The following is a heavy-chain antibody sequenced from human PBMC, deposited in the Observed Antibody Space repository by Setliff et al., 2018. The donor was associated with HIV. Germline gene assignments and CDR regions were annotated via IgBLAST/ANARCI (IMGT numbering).Heavy chain of an antibody. Sequence: GASVKVSCKASGYTFTGHYMHWVRQAPGQGLEWMGRINPNSGGTNYAQKFQGRFTMTRDTSISTAYMELSRLRSDDTAVYYCVRDADYDFWSGYPHYFDYWGQGTLVTVSS. V-gene: IGHV1-2*06. CDR1: GYTFTGHY. CDR3: VRDADYDFWSGYPHYFDY. D-gene: IGHD3-3*01. J-gene: IGHJ4*02. CDR2: INPNSGGT.